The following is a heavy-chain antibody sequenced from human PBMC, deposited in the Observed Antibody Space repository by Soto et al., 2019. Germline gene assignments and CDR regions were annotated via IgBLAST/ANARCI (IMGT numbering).Heavy chain of an antibody. J-gene: IGHJ4*02. CDR2: ISSDGSNK. D-gene: IGHD5-12*01. CDR1: GFTFSSYG. CDR3: ANDQRWLQYYFHY. Sequence: QVQLVESGGGVVQPGRSLRLSCAASGFTFSSYGMHWVRQAPGKGLEWVAVISSDGSNKYYADSVKGRFTISRDTSKNTLYLDMNSLRAEDTAVYYCANDQRWLQYYFHYWGQGTLVTVSS. V-gene: IGHV3-30*18.